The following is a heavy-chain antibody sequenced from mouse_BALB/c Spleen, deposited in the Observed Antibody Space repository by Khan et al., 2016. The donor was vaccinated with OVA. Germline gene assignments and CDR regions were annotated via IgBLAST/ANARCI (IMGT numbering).Heavy chain of an antibody. CDR3: GKDYGYAY. CDR1: GYTFTNYG. V-gene: IGHV9-3-1*01. Sequence: QIQLVQSGPELKKPGETVKISCKASGYTFTNYGMNWVKQAPGKGLKWMGWINTYTGEPTYADDFKGRFAISLETSASTAYLQINNLKNEDTATYCCGKDYGYAYWGQGTLVTVSA. J-gene: IGHJ3*01. CDR2: INTYTGEP. D-gene: IGHD1-2*01.